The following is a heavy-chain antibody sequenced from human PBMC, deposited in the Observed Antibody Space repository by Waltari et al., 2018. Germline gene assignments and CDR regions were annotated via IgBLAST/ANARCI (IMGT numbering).Heavy chain of an antibody. CDR2: IYTSGST. CDR3: ARDYGSGSYWD. J-gene: IGHJ4*02. D-gene: IGHD3-10*01. CDR1: GGSISSGSYY. Sequence: QVQLQESGPGLVKPSQTLSLTCTVSGGSISSGSYYWSWIRQPAGKGLEWIGYIYTSGSTNYNPSLKSRVTISVDTSKNQFSLKLSSVTAADTAVYYCARDYGSGSYWDWGQGTLVTVSS. V-gene: IGHV4-61*09.